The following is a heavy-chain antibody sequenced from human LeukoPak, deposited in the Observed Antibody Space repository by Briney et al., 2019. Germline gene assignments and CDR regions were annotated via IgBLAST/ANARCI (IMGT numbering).Heavy chain of an antibody. CDR3: ATVDHRGYYDSSGYPNAFDI. Sequence: ASVKVSCKVSGYTLTELSMHWVRQVPGKGLEWMGGFDPEDGETIYAQKFQGRVTMTEDTSTDTAYMELSSLRSEDTAVYYCATVDHRGYYDSSGYPNAFDIWGQGTMVTVSS. V-gene: IGHV1-24*01. CDR1: GYTLTELS. D-gene: IGHD3-22*01. J-gene: IGHJ3*02. CDR2: FDPEDGET.